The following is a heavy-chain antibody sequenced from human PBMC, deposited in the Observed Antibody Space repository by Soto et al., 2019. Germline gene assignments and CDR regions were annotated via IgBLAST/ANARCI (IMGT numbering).Heavy chain of an antibody. CDR1: GDPIXSRKW. V-gene: IGHV4-4*02. J-gene: IGHJ6*02. Sequence: TXSLTCAFSGDPIXSRKWWAWFRQTPGKGLEWIVKIDQNGITNYNPSLESRVTILKDNSKNQLSLKLTSVTALDSAVYYCARLNRDYYYYGMDVWGQGATVTVSS. CDR2: IDQNGIT. CDR3: ARLNRDYYYYGMDV.